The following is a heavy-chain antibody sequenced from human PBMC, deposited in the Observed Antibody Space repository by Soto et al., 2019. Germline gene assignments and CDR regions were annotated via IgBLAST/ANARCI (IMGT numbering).Heavy chain of an antibody. V-gene: IGHV1-46*03. CDR1: EYTFTDYF. D-gene: IGHD2-2*01. CDR3: IREECRMRYFDD. CDR2: INLGGTTT. J-gene: IGHJ4*02. Sequence: QVQLVQSGAEVKKPGASVKLSCQASEYTFTDYFIHWVRQAPGQGLEWMGLINLGGTTTTYAQQLQGSLTIISDPFARPAYTELSSLRVEDTAVYYWIREECRMRYFDDWGQGTLVSVSS.